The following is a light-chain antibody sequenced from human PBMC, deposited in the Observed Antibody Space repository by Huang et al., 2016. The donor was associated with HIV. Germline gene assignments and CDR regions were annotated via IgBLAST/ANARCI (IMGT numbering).Light chain of an antibody. V-gene: IGKV1-9*01. CDR1: QGISSY. CDR2: AAS. J-gene: IGKJ5*01. Sequence: IQLTQSPSSLSASVGDRVTITCRASQGISSYLAWYQQKPGKAPKLLLYAASTLQSGVPSRFRGTGSGTVFRLTISSLQPEDFATYYCQQLTSYPFTFGQGTRLEIK. CDR3: QQLTSYPFT.